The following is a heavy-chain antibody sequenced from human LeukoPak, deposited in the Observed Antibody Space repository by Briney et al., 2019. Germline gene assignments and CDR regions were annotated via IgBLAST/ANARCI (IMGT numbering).Heavy chain of an antibody. D-gene: IGHD6-13*01. CDR3: ARHNAAAGPHDAFDI. J-gene: IGHJ3*02. CDR2: INPNSGGT. Sequence: ASVKVSCKASGYTFTGYYMHWVRQAPGQGLEWMGWINPNSGGTNYAQKFQGRVTMTRDTSISTAYMELSRLRSDDTAVYYCARHNAAAGPHDAFDIWGQGTMVTVSS. CDR1: GYTFTGYY. V-gene: IGHV1-2*02.